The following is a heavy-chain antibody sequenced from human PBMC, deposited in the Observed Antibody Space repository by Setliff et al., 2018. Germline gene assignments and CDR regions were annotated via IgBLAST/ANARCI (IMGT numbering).Heavy chain of an antibody. CDR3: ARSGGLDY. Sequence: QPGGSLRLSCAASGFTFSNSWMNWVRRAPGKGLEWVAIIKQDGSEKYYVDSVKGRFTISRDNTRNSLYLQMNSLRAEDTAVYYCARSGGLDYWGQGALVTVSS. CDR2: IKQDGSEK. D-gene: IGHD2-15*01. CDR1: GFTFSNSW. J-gene: IGHJ4*02. V-gene: IGHV3-7*01.